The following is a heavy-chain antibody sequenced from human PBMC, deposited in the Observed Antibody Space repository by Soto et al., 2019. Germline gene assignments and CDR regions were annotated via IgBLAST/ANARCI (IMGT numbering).Heavy chain of an antibody. CDR2: IYASGST. V-gene: IGHV4-4*07. CDR1: GDFIRKYY. J-gene: IGHJ2*01. D-gene: IGHD6-19*01. CDR3: VRDSAVAGRSYWYFDL. Sequence: QVELQESGPGLVRPSETLSLTCSVSGDFIRKYYWSWIRQPAGKALEWIGRIYASGSTNFNPSLKSRVTMSDDTSKNQISLRLSSVTAADTAIYYCVRDSAVAGRSYWYFDLWGRGTLVTVSS.